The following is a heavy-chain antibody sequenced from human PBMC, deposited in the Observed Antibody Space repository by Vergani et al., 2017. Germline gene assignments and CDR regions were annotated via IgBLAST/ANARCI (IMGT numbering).Heavy chain of an antibody. Sequence: EVQLVESGGGLVQPGGSLRLSCAASGFTFSSYWMSWVRQAPGAGLGWVSYITGTSTYANYADSVKGRFTVSRDNAKSSLYLHMNSLRAEDTAGYYCARVSGRYTFDYWGQGTLVTVSS. CDR1: GFTFSSYW. D-gene: IGHD1-26*01. CDR3: ARVSGRYTFDY. J-gene: IGHJ4*02. CDR2: ITGTSTYA. V-gene: IGHV3-21*05.